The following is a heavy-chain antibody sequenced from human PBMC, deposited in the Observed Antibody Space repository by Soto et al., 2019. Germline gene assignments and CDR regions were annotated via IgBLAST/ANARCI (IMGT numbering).Heavy chain of an antibody. CDR2: IRSKAYGGTT. V-gene: IGHV3-49*03. J-gene: IGHJ4*02. CDR1: GFTFGDYA. Sequence: GGSLRLSCTASGFTFGDYAMSWFRQAPGKGLEWVGFIRSKAYGGTTEYAASVKGRFTISRDDSKSIAYLQMNSLKTEDTAVYYCTRNVDTAMAQNGLLDYWGQGTLVTVSS. CDR3: TRNVDTAMAQNGLLDY. D-gene: IGHD5-18*01.